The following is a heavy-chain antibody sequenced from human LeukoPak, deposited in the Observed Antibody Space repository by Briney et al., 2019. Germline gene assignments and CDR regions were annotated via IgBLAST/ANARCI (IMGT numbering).Heavy chain of an antibody. CDR3: AAGGGPAAMHYYYYYGMDV. D-gene: IGHD2-2*01. CDR2: IYYSGST. CDR1: GGSISSSGYY. J-gene: IGHJ6*02. V-gene: IGHV4-39*01. Sequence: PSETLSLTCTVSGGSISSSGYYWGWIRQPPGKGLEWIGSIYYSGSTYYNPSLKSRVTISVDTSKNQFSLKLSSVTAADTAVYYCAAGGGPAAMHYYYYYGMDVWGQGTTVTVSS.